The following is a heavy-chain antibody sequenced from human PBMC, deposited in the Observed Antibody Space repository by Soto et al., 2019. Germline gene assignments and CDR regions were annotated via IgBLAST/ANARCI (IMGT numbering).Heavy chain of an antibody. J-gene: IGHJ4*02. Sequence: WGSLRLSCSASGFTFSNFAMHWVRQAPGKGLEYVSGITSNGDNTYHADSVQGRFTISRDNSKSTLYLQMTSLRVEDTAVYYCVKGNQLLRYYFEYWGRGALVTVSS. CDR2: ITSNGDNT. V-gene: IGHV3-64D*06. CDR3: VKGNQLLRYYFEY. D-gene: IGHD2-2*01. CDR1: GFTFSNFA.